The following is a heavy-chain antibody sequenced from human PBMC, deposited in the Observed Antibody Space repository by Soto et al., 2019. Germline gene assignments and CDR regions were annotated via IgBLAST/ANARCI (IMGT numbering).Heavy chain of an antibody. CDR1: GYPFTSYG. D-gene: IGHD3-3*02. Sequence: GASVKVSFKAYGYPFTSYGISWVRQAPGQGLEWMGWISAYNGNTNYAQKLQGRVTVTTDTSTSTAYMELRSLRSDDTAVYYCARAPAIYTNDAFDIWGQGTMVTVSS. J-gene: IGHJ3*02. CDR2: ISAYNGNT. CDR3: ARAPAIYTNDAFDI. V-gene: IGHV1-18*01.